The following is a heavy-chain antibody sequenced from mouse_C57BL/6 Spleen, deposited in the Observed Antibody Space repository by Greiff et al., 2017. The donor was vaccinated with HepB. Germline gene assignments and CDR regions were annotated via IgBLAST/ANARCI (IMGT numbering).Heavy chain of an antibody. CDR2: IDPETGGT. CDR1: GYTFTDYE. D-gene: IGHD1-1*01. Sequence: VKLMESGAELVRPGASVTLSCKASGYTFTDYEMHWVKQTPVHGLEWIGAIDPETGGTAYNQKFKGKAILTADKSSSTAYMELRSLTSEDSAVYYCTRGSIYYYGSTGYWGQGTTLTVSS. CDR3: TRGSIYYYGSTGY. J-gene: IGHJ2*01. V-gene: IGHV1-15*01.